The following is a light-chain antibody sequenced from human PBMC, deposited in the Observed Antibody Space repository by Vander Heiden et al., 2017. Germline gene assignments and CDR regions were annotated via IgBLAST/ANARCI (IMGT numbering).Light chain of an antibody. CDR3: QQYYSTPYT. Sequence: DIVMTQSPDSLAVSPCERATINCKSSQSVLYSSNNKNYLAWYQQKPGQPPKLLIYWASTRESGVPDRFSGSGSGTDFTLTISSLQAEDVEVYYCQQYYSTPYTFGQGTKLEIK. V-gene: IGKV4-1*01. CDR2: WAS. J-gene: IGKJ2*01. CDR1: QSVLYSSNNKNY.